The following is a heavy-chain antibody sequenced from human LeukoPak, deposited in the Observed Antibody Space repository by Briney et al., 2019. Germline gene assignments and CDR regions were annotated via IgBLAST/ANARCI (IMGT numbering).Heavy chain of an antibody. J-gene: IGHJ6*02. Sequence: GGSLRLSCAASGFSFGDYAMHWVRQSPGKGLEWVSLISGDGYSMFYSYSVMGRFTISRDNSKNSLYLQMNSLRTEDTALYYCAKDLPYYNSSWFYYYYGMDVWGQGTTVTVSS. CDR3: AKDLPYYNSSWFYYYYGMDV. D-gene: IGHD6-13*01. CDR1: GFSFGDYA. V-gene: IGHV3-43*02. CDR2: ISGDGYSM.